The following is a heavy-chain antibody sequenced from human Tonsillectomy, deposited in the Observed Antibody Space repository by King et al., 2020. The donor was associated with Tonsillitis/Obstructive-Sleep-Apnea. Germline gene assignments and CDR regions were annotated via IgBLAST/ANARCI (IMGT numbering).Heavy chain of an antibody. CDR2: ISSNGGST. Sequence: VQLVESGGDLVRPGGSLRLSCSASGFTFTSYAMHWVRQAPGKGLEHVSVISSNGGSTYYADSVTGRFTISRDNSKNTLSLQMSSLRGEDTAVYYCVKGRWRSWLSDFDSWGQGTLVTVSS. V-gene: IGHV3-64D*06. D-gene: IGHD6-13*01. J-gene: IGHJ4*02. CDR1: GFTFTSYA. CDR3: VKGRWRSWLSDFDS.